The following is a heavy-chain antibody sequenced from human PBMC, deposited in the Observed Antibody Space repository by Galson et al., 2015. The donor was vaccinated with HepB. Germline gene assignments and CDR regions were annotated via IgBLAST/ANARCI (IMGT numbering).Heavy chain of an antibody. CDR2: INPNSGAT. V-gene: IGHV1-2*02. D-gene: IGHD3/OR15-3a*01. Sequence: SCKASGYTFTAYYIQWVRQAPGQGLGWMGWINPNSGATTFSQKFQGSVTMTRDTSTFTAYMELSSLRSADTAVYYCARYDFWFGMDVWDQGTPVTVSS. J-gene: IGHJ6*02. CDR1: GYTFTAYY. CDR3: ARYDFWFGMDV.